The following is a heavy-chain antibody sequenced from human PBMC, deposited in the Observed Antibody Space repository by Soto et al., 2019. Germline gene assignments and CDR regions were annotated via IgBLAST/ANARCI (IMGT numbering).Heavy chain of an antibody. D-gene: IGHD2-8*01. V-gene: IGHV4-59*01. CDR1: GGSISSYY. CDR2: IYYSGST. J-gene: IGHJ4*02. CDR3: GRNYERRGVYYFDY. Sequence: SETLSLTCTVSGGSISSYYWSWIRQPPGKGLEWIGYIYYSGSTNYNPSLKSRVTISVDTSKNQFSLKLSSVTAADTAVYYCGRNYERRGVYYFDYWGQGTLVTVSS.